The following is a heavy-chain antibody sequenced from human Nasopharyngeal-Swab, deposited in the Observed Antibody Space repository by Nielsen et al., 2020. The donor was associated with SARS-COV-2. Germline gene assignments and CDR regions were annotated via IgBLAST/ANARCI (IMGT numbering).Heavy chain of an antibody. D-gene: IGHD2/OR15-2a*01. CDR3: ARQGTFMDV. J-gene: IGHJ6*03. V-gene: IGHV5-10-1*01. CDR2: IDPIDSHT. Sequence: VRQMPGKGLEWMGRIDPIDSHTNYRPSFEGHVPMSVDKYSSTAYLQWSSLRASDTAIYYCARQGTFMDVWGTGTTVTVSS.